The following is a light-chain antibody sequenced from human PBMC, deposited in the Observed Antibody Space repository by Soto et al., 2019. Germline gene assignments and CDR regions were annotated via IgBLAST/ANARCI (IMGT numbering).Light chain of an antibody. CDR3: QQRSTWPT. Sequence: EIVLTQSPATLSFSPGERGSLSCRASQSVTDNYLAWYQQKPGQAPRLVISGASSRTSGIPDRFSASGSGTDFTLTISRLEPEDFAVYYCQQRSTWPTFGQGTRLEIK. CDR1: QSVTDNY. V-gene: IGKV3D-20*02. CDR2: GAS. J-gene: IGKJ5*01.